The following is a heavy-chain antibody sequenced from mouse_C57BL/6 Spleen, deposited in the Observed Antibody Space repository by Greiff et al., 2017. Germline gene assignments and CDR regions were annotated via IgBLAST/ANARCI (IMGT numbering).Heavy chain of an antibody. V-gene: IGHV1-69*01. J-gene: IGHJ1*03. CDR1: GYTFTSYW. CDR3: ARSNAYWYFDV. CDR2: IDPSDSYT. Sequence: QVQLQQPGAELVMPGASVKLSCKASGYTFTSYWMHWVNQRPGQGLEWIGEIDPSDSYTNYNHKFKGKSTLTVDKSSSTAYMQLSSLTSEDSAVYYCARSNAYWYFDVWGTGTTVTVSS.